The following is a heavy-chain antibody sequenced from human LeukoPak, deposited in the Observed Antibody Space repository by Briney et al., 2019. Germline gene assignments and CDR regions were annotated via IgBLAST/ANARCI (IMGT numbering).Heavy chain of an antibody. CDR3: ATGKYDSSDYSGGWYYFDY. CDR2: INHSGSA. CDR1: GGSFSGYY. Sequence: SETLSLTCAVFGGSFSGYYWTWIRQSPGKGLGWIGQINHSGSANYNRSLKSRVTITIESSKNQFSLELSSVTAADSAMYYCATGKYDSSDYSGGWYYFDYWRQGTLVTVSS. J-gene: IGHJ4*02. D-gene: IGHD3-22*01. V-gene: IGHV4-34*01.